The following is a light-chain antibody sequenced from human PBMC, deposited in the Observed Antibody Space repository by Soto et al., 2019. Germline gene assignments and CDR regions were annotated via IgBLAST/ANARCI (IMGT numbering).Light chain of an antibody. CDR3: QSYEKQRTGFYV. CDR2: GNT. Sequence: QSVLTQPPSVSGAPGQRVTISCTGSSSDIGAGFDVHWYQHLPGTAPKLLIYGNTNRPSGVPGRFSGSKSGTSASLVITGPQGEDGAEYYCQSYEKQRTGFYVFGTGTKVTVL. V-gene: IGLV1-40*01. J-gene: IGLJ1*01. CDR1: SSDIGAGFD.